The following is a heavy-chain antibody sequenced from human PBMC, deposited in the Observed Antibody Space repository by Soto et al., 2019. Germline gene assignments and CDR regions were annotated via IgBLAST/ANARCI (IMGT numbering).Heavy chain of an antibody. J-gene: IGHJ4*02. D-gene: IGHD2-15*01. V-gene: IGHV3-7*04. CDR3: AREIVVARGSSYFDY. Sequence: GSLRLSCVGSGYTFSSNWMTWVRQAPGKGLEWVGNIRQDGSEKNYMDSVKGRFTISRDNAKNSLYLQMNSLRAEDTAVYYCAREIVVARGSSYFDYWGQGTMVTVSS. CDR1: GYTFSSNW. CDR2: IRQDGSEK.